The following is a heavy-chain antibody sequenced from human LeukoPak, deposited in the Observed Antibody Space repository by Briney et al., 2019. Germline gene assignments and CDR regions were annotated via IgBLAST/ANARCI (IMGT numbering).Heavy chain of an antibody. V-gene: IGHV4-39*07. J-gene: IGHJ4*02. Sequence: PSETLSLTCTVSGGSISTITYYWGWIRQPPGKGLEWVGHMYYRGNTFYNPSLKSRVTISVDTSKNQFSLKLRSVTAADTAVYYCARVTGYMIEDYFDYWGQGALVTVSS. CDR3: ARVTGYMIEDYFDY. CDR2: MYYRGNT. CDR1: GGSISTITYY. D-gene: IGHD3-22*01.